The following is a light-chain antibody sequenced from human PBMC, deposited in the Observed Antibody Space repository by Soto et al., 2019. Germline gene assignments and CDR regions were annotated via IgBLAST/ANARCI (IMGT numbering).Light chain of an antibody. CDR2: GVS. V-gene: IGKV3-20*01. CDR3: QQYGGSPYT. CDR1: QSFRGL. Sequence: EVVLTQSPVTLSLSPGERATLSCRASQSFRGLLAWYQQKPGQAPRLLIYGVSVRAIGIPDRFGGSGSGTDFTLTISRLEPEDFAVYFCQQYGGSPYTFGQGTKVEIK. J-gene: IGKJ2*01.